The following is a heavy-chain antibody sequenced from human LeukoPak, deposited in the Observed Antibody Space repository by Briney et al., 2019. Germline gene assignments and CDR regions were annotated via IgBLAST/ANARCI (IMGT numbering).Heavy chain of an antibody. Sequence: ASVKVSCKASGYTFTSYDINWVRQATGQGLEWMGWMNPNSGNTGYAQKFQGRVTITRNTSISTAYMELSSLRSEDTAVYYCARAGYYYDSSGYYHHAFDIWGQGTMVTVSS. CDR2: MNPNSGNT. CDR3: ARAGYYYDSSGYYHHAFDI. J-gene: IGHJ3*02. D-gene: IGHD3-22*01. CDR1: GYTFTSYD. V-gene: IGHV1-8*03.